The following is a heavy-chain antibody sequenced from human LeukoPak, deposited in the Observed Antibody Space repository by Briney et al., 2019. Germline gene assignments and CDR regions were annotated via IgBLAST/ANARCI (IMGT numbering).Heavy chain of an antibody. Sequence: GWSLRLSCTTSGFIFDDYTMHWVRQAPGQGLEWVSLNSWDGGFTNFAEAVKGRFTISRDNSKNSLYLQMNSLRTEDTALYYCTRAYYSRSSGYYHGMDVWGQGTTVTVSS. D-gene: IGHD3-22*01. J-gene: IGHJ6*02. CDR1: GFIFDDYT. CDR2: NSWDGGFT. V-gene: IGHV3-43*01. CDR3: TRAYYSRSSGYYHGMDV.